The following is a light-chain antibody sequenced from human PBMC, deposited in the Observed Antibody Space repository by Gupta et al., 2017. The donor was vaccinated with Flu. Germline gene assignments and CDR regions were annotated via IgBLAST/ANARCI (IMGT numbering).Light chain of an antibody. Sequence: QXXLTQPXSVSGSXGQSITISCXGTSSDVGSYNLVSWYQQYPGKVPKLIIYEGSKRPSGVSNRFSGSKSGNTASLTISGLQAEDEADYYCCSYAGSSTLVFGGGTKLAVL. CDR3: CSYAGSSTLV. CDR1: SSDVGSYNL. V-gene: IGLV2-23*01. CDR2: EGS. J-gene: IGLJ2*01.